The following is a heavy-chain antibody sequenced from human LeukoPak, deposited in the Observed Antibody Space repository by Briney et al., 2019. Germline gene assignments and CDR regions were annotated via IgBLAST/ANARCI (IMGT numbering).Heavy chain of an antibody. CDR1: AFTFSTYA. CDR2: ISYDGSNK. V-gene: IGHV3-30-3*01. CDR3: AKGFIVVVTATLPDY. J-gene: IGHJ4*02. D-gene: IGHD2-21*02. Sequence: GGSLRLSCAASAFTFSTYAMHWVRQAPGKGLEWVAVISYDGSNKYYADSVKGRFTISRDNSKNSLYLQMNSLRAEDTALYYCAKGFIVVVTATLPDYWGQGTLVTVSS.